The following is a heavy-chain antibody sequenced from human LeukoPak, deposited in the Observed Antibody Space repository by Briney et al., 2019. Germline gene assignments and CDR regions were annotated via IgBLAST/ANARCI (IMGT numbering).Heavy chain of an antibody. D-gene: IGHD6-13*01. J-gene: IGHJ5*02. CDR1: GGSFSGYY. CDR3: ASGRRSLRGSSWYYYNNWFDP. Sequence: SETLSLTCAVYGGSFSGYYWSWIRQPPGKGLEWIGEINHSGSTNYNPSLKSRVTISVDTSKNQFSLKLSSVTAADTAVYYCASGRRSLRGSSWYYYNNWFDPWGQGTLVTVSS. CDR2: INHSGST. V-gene: IGHV4-34*01.